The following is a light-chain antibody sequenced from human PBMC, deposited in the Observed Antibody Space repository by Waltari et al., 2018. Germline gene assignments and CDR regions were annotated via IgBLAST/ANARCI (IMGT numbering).Light chain of an antibody. V-gene: IGKV4-1*01. CDR1: QSILYSSSNKNY. J-gene: IGKJ2*01. Sequence: DIVMTQSPDSLAVSLGERSTINCKSSQSILYSSSNKNYLAWYQQKPGQPPKLLIYWASTRESGVPDRFSGSGSGTDFTLTINSLQAEDVAVYYCQQYYSTPGYTFGQGTKLEIK. CDR3: QQYYSTPGYT. CDR2: WAS.